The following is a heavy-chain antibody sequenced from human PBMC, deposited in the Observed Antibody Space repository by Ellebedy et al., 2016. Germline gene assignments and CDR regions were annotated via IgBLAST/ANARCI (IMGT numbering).Heavy chain of an antibody. CDR3: ARVGPGIKEQWLVDYYYYGMDV. Sequence: GGSLRLXXAASGFTFSSYWMSWVRQAPGKGLEWVANIKQDGSEKYYVDSVKGRFTISRDNAKNSLYLQMNSLRAEDTAVYYCARVGPGIKEQWLVDYYYYGMDVWGQGTTVTVSS. D-gene: IGHD6-19*01. CDR2: IKQDGSEK. J-gene: IGHJ6*02. V-gene: IGHV3-7*01. CDR1: GFTFSSYW.